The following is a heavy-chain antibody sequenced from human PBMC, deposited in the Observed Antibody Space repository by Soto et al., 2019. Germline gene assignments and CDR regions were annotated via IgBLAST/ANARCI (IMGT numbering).Heavy chain of an antibody. V-gene: IGHV1-3*01. CDR1: GYSFTTYA. Sequence: QFQVVQSGAEVKKPGASVKVSCKASGYSFTTYAMHWVRQAPGQGLEWMGWINGGNDNTKYSQKSQGRVTITSDTSASTVYGELKSLISEDTAIYYCAKQQLVPGIFDYWGQGTLVTVSS. D-gene: IGHD6-13*01. J-gene: IGHJ4*02. CDR3: AKQQLVPGIFDY. CDR2: INGGNDNT.